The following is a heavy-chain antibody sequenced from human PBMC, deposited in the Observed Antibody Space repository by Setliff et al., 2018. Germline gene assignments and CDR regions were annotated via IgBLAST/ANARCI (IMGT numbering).Heavy chain of an antibody. Sequence: PGGSLRLSCAASGFTFSSYGMHWVRQAPGKGLEWVAVIYHDGGNKYYADSVKGRFTISRDDATNSLYLQMNSLRAEDTAVYYCSTKGVPGTGGQGTLVTVSS. CDR2: IYHDGGNK. D-gene: IGHD6-19*01. CDR3: STKGVPGT. CDR1: GFTFSSYG. J-gene: IGHJ4*02. V-gene: IGHV3-33*03.